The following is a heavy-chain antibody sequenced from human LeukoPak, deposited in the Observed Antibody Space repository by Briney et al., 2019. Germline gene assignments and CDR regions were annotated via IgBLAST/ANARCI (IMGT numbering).Heavy chain of an antibody. V-gene: IGHV3-53*01. CDR2: IYSGGDT. D-gene: IGHD4-17*01. J-gene: IGHJ5*02. CDR1: GFTFANYA. CDR3: ARGSVDGDYLFS. Sequence: PGGSLRLSCAASGFTFANYAMSWVRQAPGKGLEWVSVIYSGGDTYYADSVKGRFTISRDDSKNTLYLQINSLRAEDTAVYYCARGSVDGDYLFSWGQGALVTVSS.